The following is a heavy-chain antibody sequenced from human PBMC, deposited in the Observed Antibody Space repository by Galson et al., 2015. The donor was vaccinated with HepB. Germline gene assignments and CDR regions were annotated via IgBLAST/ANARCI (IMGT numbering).Heavy chain of an antibody. D-gene: IGHD2-15*01. Sequence: SLRLSCAASGFIVSTNYMSWVRQAPGKGLEWVSVIYSGGYTYYADSVEGRFTISRDSSKNTLYLQMNSLRAEDTAVYYCATGIYCSDGSCYPGFYFFDYWGQGTLVTVSS. V-gene: IGHV3-66*01. CDR1: GFIVSTNY. CDR2: IYSGGYT. CDR3: ATGIYCSDGSCYPGFYFFDY. J-gene: IGHJ4*02.